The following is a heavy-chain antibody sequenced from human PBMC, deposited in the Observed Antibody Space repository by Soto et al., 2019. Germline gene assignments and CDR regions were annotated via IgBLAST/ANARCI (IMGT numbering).Heavy chain of an antibody. V-gene: IGHV3-48*01. D-gene: IGHD2-15*01. CDR2: ISSRSNTI. CDR1: GFTFSSYS. CDR3: ARGAVKHCSGGSCYPVYFQH. J-gene: IGHJ1*01. Sequence: EVQLVESGGGLVQPGGSLRLSCAASGFTFSSYSMNWVRQAPGKGLEWVSYISSRSNTIYYADSVKGRFTISRDNGKNSLYLQMNSLRAEDTAVYYCARGAVKHCSGGSCYPVYFQHWGQGTLVTVSS.